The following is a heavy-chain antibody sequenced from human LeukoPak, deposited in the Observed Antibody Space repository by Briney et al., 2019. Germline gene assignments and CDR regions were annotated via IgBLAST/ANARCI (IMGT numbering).Heavy chain of an antibody. V-gene: IGHV1-18*01. CDR2: ISAYNGNT. CDR3: ARDPLFGVPLPMSFNWFDP. J-gene: IGHJ5*02. Sequence: ASVKVSCKASGYTFTNYGISWVRQAPGQGLEWMGWISAYNGNTNYAQKLQGRVTMTTDTSTSTAYMELRSLRSDDTAVYYCARDPLFGVPLPMSFNWFDPWGQGTLVTVPS. D-gene: IGHD3-3*01. CDR1: GYTFTNYG.